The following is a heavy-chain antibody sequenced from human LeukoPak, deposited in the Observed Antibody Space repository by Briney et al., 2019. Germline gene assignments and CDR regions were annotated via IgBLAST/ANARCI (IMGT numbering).Heavy chain of an antibody. J-gene: IGHJ4*02. CDR2: IYYSGST. CDR1: GVSISSYY. Sequence: SETLSLTCTVSGVSISSYYLSWIRQPPGKGLEWVGYIYYSGSTNYNASLKSRVTISVDTSKKQFSLKLSSVTAADTAVYYCARGYGDYDYWGQGTLVTVSS. D-gene: IGHD4-17*01. V-gene: IGHV4-59*01. CDR3: ARGYGDYDY.